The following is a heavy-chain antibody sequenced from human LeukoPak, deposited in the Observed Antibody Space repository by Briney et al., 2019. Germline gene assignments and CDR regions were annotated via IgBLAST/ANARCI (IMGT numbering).Heavy chain of an antibody. CDR1: QFTFSIYA. CDR3: ARVRQLSYYMDV. Sequence: GGSLRLSCAASQFTFSIYAMGWVRQAPGKGLEWVSIISVTGVSTYYADSVKGRFTISRDNSKNTVYLQMNSLRAEDTAVYYCARVRQLSYYMDVWGKGTTVTVSS. CDR2: ISVTGVST. J-gene: IGHJ6*03. V-gene: IGHV3-23*01. D-gene: IGHD5-18*01.